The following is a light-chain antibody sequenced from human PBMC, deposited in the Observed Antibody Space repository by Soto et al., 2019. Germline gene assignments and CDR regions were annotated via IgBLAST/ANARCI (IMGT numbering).Light chain of an antibody. J-gene: IGLJ1*01. V-gene: IGLV2-18*02. CDR3: SAYIASITSHV. Sequence: QSALTQPPSVSGSPGQSVTISCSGSSSDVGSHKSVSWYKQAPGTSPKLIIFEVNNRPSGVPDRFSESKSGNTASLTISGLQPEDEADYYCSAYIASITSHVFGNGTKVTVL. CDR1: SSDVGSHKS. CDR2: EVN.